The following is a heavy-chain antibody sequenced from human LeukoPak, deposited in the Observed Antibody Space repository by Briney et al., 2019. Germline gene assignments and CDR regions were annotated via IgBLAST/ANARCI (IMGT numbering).Heavy chain of an antibody. V-gene: IGHV3-33*01. D-gene: IGHD3-3*01. CDR2: IWYDRTNK. CDR3: ARDPPHYDFWSGYLARGAFDI. CDR1: GFTFITYG. Sequence: GVSLTLPCAVSGFTFITYGMHWARHAPGTGLVWVAFIWYDRTNKYYADSVKGRFSISRDNSKNTLYLQMNSLRAEDTAVYYCARDPPHYDFWSGYLARGAFDIWGQGTMVTVSS. J-gene: IGHJ3*02.